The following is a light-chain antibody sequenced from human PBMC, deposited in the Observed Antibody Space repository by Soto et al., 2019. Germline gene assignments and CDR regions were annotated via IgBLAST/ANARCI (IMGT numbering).Light chain of an antibody. Sequence: QSVLTQPASVSGSPGQSITISCTGTSSDVASYNPVSWYQQSPGKAPKLMIYEGSQRPSGVSHRFSGSKSDTTASLTISGLQAEDEGDYYCSSYTSSSTLVFGGGTKLTVL. CDR1: SSDVASYNP. V-gene: IGLV2-14*02. CDR2: EGS. CDR3: SSYTSSSTLV. J-gene: IGLJ3*02.